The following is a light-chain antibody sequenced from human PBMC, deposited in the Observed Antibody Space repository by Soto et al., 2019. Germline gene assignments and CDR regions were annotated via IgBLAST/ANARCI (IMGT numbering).Light chain of an antibody. J-gene: IGLJ1*01. CDR1: SSNIGAGYD. V-gene: IGLV1-40*01. Sequence: QSVLTQPPSVSGAPGQRVTISCTGSSSNIGAGYDVHWYQLLPGTAPKLLIYDNSNRPSGVPDRFSGSKSGTSASLAITGLQAEDEADYYCQSYDTSLGGSWVIGTGTKVTVL. CDR3: QSYDTSLGGSWV. CDR2: DNS.